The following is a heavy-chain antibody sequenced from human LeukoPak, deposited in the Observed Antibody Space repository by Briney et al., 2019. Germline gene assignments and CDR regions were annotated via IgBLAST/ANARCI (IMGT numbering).Heavy chain of an antibody. CDR3: AKRGYGSSGYYGYFDH. D-gene: IGHD3-22*01. J-gene: IGHJ4*02. CDR2: ISGSGGST. V-gene: IGHV3-23*01. Sequence: GGSLRLSCVASGFTFSTYAMSWVRQAPGKGLEWVSVISGSGGSTYYADSVKGRFTISRDNSRTMLYLQMNSLRAEDTAVYYCAKRGYGSSGYYGYFDHWGQGTLVTVSS. CDR1: GFTFSTYA.